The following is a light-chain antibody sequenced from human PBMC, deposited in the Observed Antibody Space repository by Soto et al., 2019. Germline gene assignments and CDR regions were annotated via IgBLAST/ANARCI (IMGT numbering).Light chain of an antibody. CDR3: MQALQTPAT. J-gene: IGKJ1*01. CDR2: LGS. CDR1: HSLLHSNGYNY. Sequence: DIVMTQSPLSLPVTPGDPASISCRSSHSLLHSNGYNYLDWYLQKPGQSPQLLIYLGSNRASGVPDRFSGSGSGTDFTLKISRVEAEDVGVYYCMQALQTPATFGQGTKVDIK. V-gene: IGKV2-28*01.